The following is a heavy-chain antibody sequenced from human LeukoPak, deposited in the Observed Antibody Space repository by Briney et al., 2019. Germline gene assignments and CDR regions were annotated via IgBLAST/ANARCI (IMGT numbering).Heavy chain of an antibody. CDR3: AKAPSTTSGPVGAF. V-gene: IGHV3-23*01. Sequence: PGGSLRLSCAASGFTFSRHAMSWVRQAPGKGLEWVSVISDSGGRTYYADSVKGRFTISRDSSKNTLYLQMNSLRDEDTAVYYCAKAPSTTSGPVGAFWGQGTLVTVSS. CDR2: ISDSGGRT. D-gene: IGHD3-16*01. J-gene: IGHJ4*02. CDR1: GFTFSRHA.